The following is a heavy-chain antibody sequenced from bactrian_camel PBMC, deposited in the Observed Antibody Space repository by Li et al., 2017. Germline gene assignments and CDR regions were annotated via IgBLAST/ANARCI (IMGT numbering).Heavy chain of an antibody. CDR1: EYTSY. CDR2: IESDGST. CDR3: AAANLESDSDYDVFATLDNGY. D-gene: IGHD4*01. V-gene: IGHV3S55*01. J-gene: IGHJ6*01. Sequence: HVQLVESGGGSVQAGGNLRLSCAASEYTSYMGWFRQAPGKEREGVAAIESDGSTTYEDSVKDRFTISKDNPKNTLYLQMNNLKPEDTGMYYCAAANLESDSDYDVFATLDNGYWGQGTQVTVS.